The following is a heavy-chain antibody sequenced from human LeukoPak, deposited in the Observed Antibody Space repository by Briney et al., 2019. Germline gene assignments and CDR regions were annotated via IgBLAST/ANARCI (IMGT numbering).Heavy chain of an antibody. Sequence: ASVKVSCKASGFTFTSSAMQWVRQARGQRLEWIGWIVVGRGNTNYAQKFQERVTITRDMSTSTAYMELSSLRSEDTAVYYCAADYYDSSGYSIWGQGTLVTVSS. CDR2: IVVGRGNT. CDR3: AADYYDSSGYSI. V-gene: IGHV1-58*02. J-gene: IGHJ4*02. CDR1: GFTFTSSA. D-gene: IGHD3-22*01.